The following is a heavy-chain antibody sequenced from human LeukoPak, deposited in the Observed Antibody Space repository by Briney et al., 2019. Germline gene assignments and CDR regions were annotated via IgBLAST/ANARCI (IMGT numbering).Heavy chain of an antibody. CDR1: GFTFSSYW. CDR3: ARDRDGYNDGRVAFDI. Sequence: PGGSLRLSCAASGFTFSSYWMTWVRQAPGKGLEWVAHIKQDESEKYYVDSVKGRFTISRDNAKNSLYLQMNSLRAEDTAVYYCARDRDGYNDGRVAFDIWGQGTMVTVSS. CDR2: IKQDESEK. J-gene: IGHJ3*02. V-gene: IGHV3-7*01. D-gene: IGHD5-24*01.